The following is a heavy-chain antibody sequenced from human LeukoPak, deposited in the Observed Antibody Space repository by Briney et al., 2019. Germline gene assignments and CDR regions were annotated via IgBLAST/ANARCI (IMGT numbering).Heavy chain of an antibody. D-gene: IGHD2-2*03. J-gene: IGHJ4*02. CDR2: LRGDGET. V-gene: IGHV3-23*01. CDR3: ARASWISSADAVW. Sequence: GGSLRLSCAASGFTFGNSWVHWVRQAPTRGLEWVSSLRGDGETFYADSVKGRFTLSRDDSRNTVFLQLNNLRVDDTAVYYCARASWISSADAVWWGQGTLVTVSS. CDR1: GFTFGNSW.